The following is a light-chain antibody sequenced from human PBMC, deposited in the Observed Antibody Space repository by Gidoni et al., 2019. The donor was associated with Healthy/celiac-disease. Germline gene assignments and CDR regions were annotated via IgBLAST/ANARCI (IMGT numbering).Light chain of an antibody. J-gene: IGKJ4*01. V-gene: IGKV1-9*01. CDR2: AAS. CDR3: QQLNSYPLT. CDR1: QGISSY. Sequence: DIQLTPSPSFLSASVGDRVTLTCRASQGISSYLAWYQQKPGKAPKLLIYAASTLQSGVPSRFSGSGSGTEFTLTISSLQPEDFAAYYCQQLNSYPLTFGGGTKVEIE.